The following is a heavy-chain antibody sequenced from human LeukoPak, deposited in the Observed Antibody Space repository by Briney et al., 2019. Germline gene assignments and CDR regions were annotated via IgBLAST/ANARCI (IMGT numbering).Heavy chain of an antibody. J-gene: IGHJ3*02. Sequence: GGSLRLSCAASEFTFTSYELNWVRQAPGKGLEWVSYISSSGNTISYADSVKGRFTISRDNAKNSLYLQVISLRAEDTAVYYCARDNQGAFDIWGQGTMVTVSS. CDR3: ARDNQGAFDI. V-gene: IGHV3-48*03. CDR1: EFTFTSYE. CDR2: ISSSGNTI.